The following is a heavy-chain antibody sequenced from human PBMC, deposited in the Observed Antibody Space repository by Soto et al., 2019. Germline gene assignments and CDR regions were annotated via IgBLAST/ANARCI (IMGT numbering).Heavy chain of an antibody. CDR2: TRNKANSYAA. D-gene: IGHD1-26*01. CDR3: ARDTGGSYDF. J-gene: IGHJ4*02. CDR1: GFRFSDYY. V-gene: IGHV3-72*01. Sequence: PGGSLRLSCAPSGFRFSDYYMDWVRQLPGMGLEWVGRTRNKANSYAAEYAPSVRGRFTISRHDSEDSMFLQLNSLKTEDTAVYYCARDTGGSYDFWGQGALVTVSS.